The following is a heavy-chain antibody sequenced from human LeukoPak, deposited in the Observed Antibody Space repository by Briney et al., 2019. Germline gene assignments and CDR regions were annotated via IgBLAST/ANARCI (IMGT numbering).Heavy chain of an antibody. J-gene: IGHJ4*02. CDR1: GYTFTTYG. CDR2: ISTYNGNT. CDR3: ARDQETDVGATGAY. V-gene: IGHV1-18*01. Sequence: ASVKVSCKASGYTFTTYGISWVRQAPGQGLEWMGWISTYNGNTHYAQKFQGRVTMTTDTSTSTAYMELRSLRSDDTAVYYCARDQETDVGATGAYWGQGTLVTVSS. D-gene: IGHD1-26*01.